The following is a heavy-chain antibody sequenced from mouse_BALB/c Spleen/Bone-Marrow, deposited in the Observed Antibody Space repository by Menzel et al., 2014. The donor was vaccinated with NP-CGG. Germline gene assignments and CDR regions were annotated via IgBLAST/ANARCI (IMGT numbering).Heavy chain of an antibody. V-gene: IGHV14-3*02. J-gene: IGHJ4*01. CDR3: ARWKYYAMNY. Sequence: EVKLVESGAELVKPGASVKLSCTASGFNIKDTYMHWVKQRPEQGLEWIGRIDPANGNTKYDPKFQGKATITADTSSNTAYLQLSGLTSEDTAVYSGARWKYYAMNYGVKEPQSPSPQ. CDR1: GFNIKDTY. CDR2: IDPANGNT.